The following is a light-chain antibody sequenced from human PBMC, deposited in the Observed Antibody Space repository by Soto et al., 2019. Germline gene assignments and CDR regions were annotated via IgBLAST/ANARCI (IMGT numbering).Light chain of an antibody. CDR3: SSYTSISTYV. V-gene: IGLV2-14*01. Sequence: QSALTQPASVSGSPGQSITISCTGTSSDVGGYNFVSWYQQHPGKAPKLMIYDVRNRPSGVSNRFSGSKSVNTASLTISGLQADDEADYYCSSYTSISTYVFGPGTQLTVL. J-gene: IGLJ1*01. CDR1: SSDVGGYNF. CDR2: DVR.